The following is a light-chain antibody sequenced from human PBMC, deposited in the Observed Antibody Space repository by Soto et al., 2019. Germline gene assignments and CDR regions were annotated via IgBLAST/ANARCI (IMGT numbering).Light chain of an antibody. J-gene: IGKJ3*01. V-gene: IGKV1-5*03. CDR2: KAS. CDR1: QSLSSW. Sequence: DIQMTQSPSTLSASVGDRVTITCRASQSLSSWLAWYQQKPGKAPKLLIQKASSLESGVPSRFSGRGSGTEFTLTISSLQPDDFATYYCQQYHSYSSFGPGTKVDIK. CDR3: QQYHSYSS.